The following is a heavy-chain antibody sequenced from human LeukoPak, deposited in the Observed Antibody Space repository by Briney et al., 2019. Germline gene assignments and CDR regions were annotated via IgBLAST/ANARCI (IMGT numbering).Heavy chain of an antibody. Sequence: ASVRVSCKASGYTFTSYGINWVRQAPGQGLEWMGWINPNSGGTNYAQKFQGRVTMTRDTSISTAYMELSRLRSDDTAVYYCARAWLGWFDPWGQGTLVTVSS. J-gene: IGHJ5*02. V-gene: IGHV1-2*02. CDR2: INPNSGGT. CDR3: ARAWLGWFDP. D-gene: IGHD5-12*01. CDR1: GYTFTSYG.